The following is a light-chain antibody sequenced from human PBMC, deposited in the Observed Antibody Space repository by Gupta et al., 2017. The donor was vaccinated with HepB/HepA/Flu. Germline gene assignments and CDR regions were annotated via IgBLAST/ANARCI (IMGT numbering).Light chain of an antibody. V-gene: IGKV1-39*01. CDR1: QRISSY. Sequence: IQMTQSPSSLSASVGDRVTITCRASQRISSYLNWYQQKPGKAPKLLIYAASRLQSGVPSRFSGSGSGTDFTLTISSRQPEDFATYYCQQRDSTPFTFGQGTKVEIK. CDR3: QQRDSTPFT. CDR2: AAS. J-gene: IGKJ2*01.